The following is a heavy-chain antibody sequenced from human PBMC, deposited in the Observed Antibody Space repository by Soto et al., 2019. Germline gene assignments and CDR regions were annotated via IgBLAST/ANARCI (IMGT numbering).Heavy chain of an antibody. Sequence: QVQLVQSGGGVVQPGRSLRLSCAASGFNFNTYFMHWVRQAPGKGLEWVAMIFPNGRDKEYADSVKGRFTISRDNSNSRMYLPMDSLIPEDTAVYYCARDDEHGRNCDLTYWGQGALVSVSS. D-gene: IGHD1-26*01. CDR3: ARDDEHGRNCDLTY. V-gene: IGHV3-30*13. CDR1: GFNFNTYF. J-gene: IGHJ1*01. CDR2: IFPNGRDK.